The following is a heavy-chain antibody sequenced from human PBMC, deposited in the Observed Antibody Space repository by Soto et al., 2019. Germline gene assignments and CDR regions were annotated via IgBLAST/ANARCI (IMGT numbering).Heavy chain of an antibody. CDR1: AFTFRNYG. D-gene: IGHD5-12*01. J-gene: IGHJ4*02. CDR3: AKETGHRGPYDY. Sequence: EVQLLESGGGLVQPGGSLRLSCAASAFTFRNYGMNWVRKAPGKGLEWVSAISGSGDNTYYADSVKRRFTISRDNSKNIPYLQTNSLRAEDTAVYYCAKETGHRGPYDYWGQGTLVTVSS. V-gene: IGHV3-23*01. CDR2: ISGSGDNT.